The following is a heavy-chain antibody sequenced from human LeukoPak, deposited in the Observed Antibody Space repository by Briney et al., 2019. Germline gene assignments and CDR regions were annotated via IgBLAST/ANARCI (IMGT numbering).Heavy chain of an antibody. J-gene: IGHJ4*01. V-gene: IGHV3-23*01. D-gene: IGHD3-22*01. CDR3: AKEVPAGYYFDSSGYYFDY. Sequence: GGSLRLSCAASGFTFSTYAMSWFRQAPGKGLEWVSVISGSAGSTYYADSVKGRFTISRDNSKNTLYLQMNSLRAEDTAVYYCAKEVPAGYYFDSSGYYFDYWGHGTLVTVSS. CDR2: ISGSAGST. CDR1: GFTFSTYA.